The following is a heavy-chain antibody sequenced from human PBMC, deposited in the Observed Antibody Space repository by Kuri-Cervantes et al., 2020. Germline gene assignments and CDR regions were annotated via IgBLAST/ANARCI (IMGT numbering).Heavy chain of an antibody. V-gene: IGHV3-33*01. CDR1: GFTFRNYG. CDR3: ARFYGDYVKPKIDY. J-gene: IGHJ4*02. D-gene: IGHD4-17*01. CDR2: IWYDGSNP. Sequence: GESLKISCAASGFTFRNYGMHWVRQAPGKGLEWVAIIWYDGSNPDYADSVKGRFTISRDNSKNTLYLQMNSLRAEDTAVYYCARFYGDYVKPKIDYWGQGTLVTVSS.